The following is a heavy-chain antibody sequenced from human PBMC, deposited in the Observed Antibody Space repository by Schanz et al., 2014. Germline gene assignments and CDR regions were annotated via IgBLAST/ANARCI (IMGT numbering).Heavy chain of an antibody. J-gene: IGHJ6*02. Sequence: QVQLVESGGGVVQPGRSLRLSCAASGFTFRSYGMHWVRQAPGKGLEWVANIGDDGADKYYLDSVRGRFTISRDNSMNTVYLQMNSLRSDDAAVYYCARAQGVIRLYYGVDVWGQGTTVTVSS. CDR3: ARAQGVIRLYYGVDV. CDR2: IGDDGADK. V-gene: IGHV3-33*01. CDR1: GFTFRSYG. D-gene: IGHD3-10*01.